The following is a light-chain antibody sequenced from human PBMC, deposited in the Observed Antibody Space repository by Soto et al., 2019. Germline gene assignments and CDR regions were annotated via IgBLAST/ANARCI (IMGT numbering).Light chain of an antibody. Sequence: QSVLTQPASVSGSSGQSITISCTGTSSDVGSYNLVSWYQQHPGKAPKLMIYEGSKRPSGVSNRFSGSKSGNTASLTISGLQAEDEADYYCCSYAGSSLYVFGTGTKLTVL. CDR1: SSDVGSYNL. J-gene: IGLJ1*01. CDR3: CSYAGSSLYV. CDR2: EGS. V-gene: IGLV2-23*01.